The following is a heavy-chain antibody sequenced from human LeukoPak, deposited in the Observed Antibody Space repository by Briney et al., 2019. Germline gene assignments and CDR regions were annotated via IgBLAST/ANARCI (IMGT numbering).Heavy chain of an antibody. CDR3: AKDLGPGSMATSPGFDY. D-gene: IGHD5-24*01. Sequence: PGGSLRLSCAASGFIFDDYAMHWARQAPGKGLEWVSGISWISGRIGYADSVKGRFTISRDNAKTSLYLQINSLRAEDTALYYCAKDLGPGSMATSPGFDYWGQGTLVTVSS. CDR2: ISWISGRI. CDR1: GFIFDDYA. J-gene: IGHJ4*02. V-gene: IGHV3-9*01.